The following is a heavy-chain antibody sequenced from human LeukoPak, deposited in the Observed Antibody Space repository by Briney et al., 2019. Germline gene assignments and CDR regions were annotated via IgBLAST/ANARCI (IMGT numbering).Heavy chain of an antibody. CDR3: ARDSSAGNSI. D-gene: IGHD3-10*01. CDR2: IYYSGST. Sequence: SETPSLTCTVSGGSISSGDYYWSWIRQPPGKGLEWIGYIYYSGSTYYNPSLKSRVTISVDTSKNQFSLKLSSVTAADTAVYYCARDSSAGNSIWGQGTLVTVSS. V-gene: IGHV4-30-4*01. J-gene: IGHJ4*02. CDR1: GGSISSGDYY.